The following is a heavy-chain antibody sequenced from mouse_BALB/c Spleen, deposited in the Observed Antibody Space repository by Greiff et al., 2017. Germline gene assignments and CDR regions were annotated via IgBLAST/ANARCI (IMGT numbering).Heavy chain of an antibody. Sequence: QVQLQQPGAELVKPGASVKLSCKASGYTFTSYWMHWVKQRPGRGLEWIGEINPSNGRTNYNEKFKSKATLTVDKSSSTAYMQLSSLTSEDSAVYYCARGGRDYDFDYWGQGTTLTVSS. V-gene: IGHV1S81*02. J-gene: IGHJ2*01. D-gene: IGHD2-4*01. CDR1: GYTFTSYW. CDR3: ARGGRDYDFDY. CDR2: INPSNGRT.